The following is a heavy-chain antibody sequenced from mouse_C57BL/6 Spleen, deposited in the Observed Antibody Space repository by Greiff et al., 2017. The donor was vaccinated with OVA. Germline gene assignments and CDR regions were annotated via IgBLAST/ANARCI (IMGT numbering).Heavy chain of an antibody. CDR1: GFTFSNYW. J-gene: IGHJ3*01. CDR3: TSPGFAY. V-gene: IGHV6-3*01. Sequence: EVKLQESGGGLVQPGGSMKLSCVASGFTFSNYWMNWVRQSPEKGLEWVAQIRLISDNYATHDAEYVKGRFTISRDDSKSSVYLQMNNLRAEDTGIYYWTSPGFAYWGQGTLVTVSA. CDR2: IRLISDNYAT.